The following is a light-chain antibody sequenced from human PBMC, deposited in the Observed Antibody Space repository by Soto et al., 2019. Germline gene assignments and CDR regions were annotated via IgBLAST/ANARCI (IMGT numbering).Light chain of an antibody. J-gene: IGLJ2*01. V-gene: IGLV1-44*01. CDR3: VAWDDSLNGYVV. CDR1: SSNIGSNT. Sequence: QSVLTQPPSASGTAGQRVTISCSGSSSNIGSNTVNWYQQLPGTAPKLVIYSNNQRPSGVPDRFSGSKSGTSASLAISGLQSDDEADYYCVAWDDSLNGYVVFGGGTKLTVL. CDR2: SNN.